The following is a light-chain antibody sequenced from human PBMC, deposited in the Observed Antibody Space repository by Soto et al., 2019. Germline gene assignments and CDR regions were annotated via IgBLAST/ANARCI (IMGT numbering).Light chain of an antibody. J-gene: IGKJ1*01. CDR1: QSFSSTY. CDR2: GAS. CDR3: QQYDDWPGT. V-gene: IGKV3-20*01. Sequence: VLTLSPASLSLSPGERATLSCRASQSFSSTYLAWYQQKPGQAPRLLIYGASSRATGVPDRFSGSGSGTDFTLTISRLEPEDFAVYYCQQYDDWPGTFGHGTKVEIK.